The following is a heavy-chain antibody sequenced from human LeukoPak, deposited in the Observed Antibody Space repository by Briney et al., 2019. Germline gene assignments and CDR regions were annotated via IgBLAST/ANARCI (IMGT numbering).Heavy chain of an antibody. D-gene: IGHD1-26*01. CDR3: ARDQGATLGYYYMDV. CDR1: GGSLSSYY. CDR2: IYYSGST. J-gene: IGHJ6*03. Sequence: SETLSLTCTVSGGSLSSYYWSWIRQPPGKGLEWIGYIYYSGSTNYNPSLKSRVTISVDTSKNQFSLKLSSVTAADTAVYYCARDQGATLGYYYMDVWGKGTTVTVSS. V-gene: IGHV4-59*01.